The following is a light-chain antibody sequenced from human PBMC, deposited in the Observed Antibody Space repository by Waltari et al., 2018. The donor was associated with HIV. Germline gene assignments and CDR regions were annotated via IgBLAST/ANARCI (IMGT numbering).Light chain of an antibody. CDR2: WGS. CDR3: HQYYVPPFT. V-gene: IGKV4-1*01. CDR1: QSVLVRSKKRAYNY. J-gene: IGKJ3*01. Sequence: DIVTTQSPESLSLSLGERATLNCKSSQSVLVRSKKRAYNYIAWYKHKPGQPPKLLFYWGSTRESGVPDRFSASGSGTDFTLTISCLQAEDVAVYYCHQYYVPPFTFGPGTRVDLK.